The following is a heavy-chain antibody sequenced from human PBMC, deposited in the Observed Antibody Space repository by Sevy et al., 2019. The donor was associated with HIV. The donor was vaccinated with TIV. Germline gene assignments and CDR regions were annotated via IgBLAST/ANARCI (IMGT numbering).Heavy chain of an antibody. V-gene: IGHV3-72*01. CDR2: TRNKANSYTT. CDR1: GFTFSDHY. Sequence: AGSLRLSCAASGFTFSDHYMDWVHQAPGKELEWVGRTRNKANSYTTEYAASVKGRFTISRDDSKNSLYLQMNSLKTEDTAVYYCARSSVVREVAFDLWGQGTMVTVSS. CDR3: ARSSVVREVAFDL. J-gene: IGHJ3*01. D-gene: IGHD2-15*01.